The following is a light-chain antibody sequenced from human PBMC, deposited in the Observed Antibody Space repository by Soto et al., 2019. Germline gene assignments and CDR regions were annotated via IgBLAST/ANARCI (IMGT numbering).Light chain of an antibody. Sequence: TKMNMSTSTVRASVQDRVPITCRASQTISNWLAWYQQKPGKAPKILIYDASTLESGVPSRFSGSGSGTDLTLTITRLQLEDFATYYWQQTYSIPRTFAQGTKVDIK. V-gene: IGKV1-5*01. CDR1: QTISNW. J-gene: IGKJ1*01. CDR3: QQTYSIPRT. CDR2: DAS.